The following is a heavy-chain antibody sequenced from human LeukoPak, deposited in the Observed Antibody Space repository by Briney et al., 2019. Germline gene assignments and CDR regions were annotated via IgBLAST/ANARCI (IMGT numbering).Heavy chain of an antibody. Sequence: ASVKVSCKASGYTFTSYGIGWVRQAPGQGLEWMGWISAYNGNTNYAQKLQGRVTMTTDTSTSTAYMELRSLRSDDTAVYYCARANSGSYGYYYYYMDVWGKGTAVTVSS. CDR2: ISAYNGNT. V-gene: IGHV1-18*04. CDR1: GYTFTSYG. CDR3: ARANSGSYGYYYYYMDV. D-gene: IGHD3-10*01. J-gene: IGHJ6*03.